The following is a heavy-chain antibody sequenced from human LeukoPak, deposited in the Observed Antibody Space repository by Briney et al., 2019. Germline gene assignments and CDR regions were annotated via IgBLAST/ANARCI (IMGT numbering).Heavy chain of an antibody. V-gene: IGHV4-59*01. CDR3: AREDAQGGTNAFDI. CDR2: IYYSGST. D-gene: IGHD3-16*01. J-gene: IGHJ3*02. Sequence: PSETLSLTCTVSGGSISSYYWSWIRQPPGKGLEWIGYIYYSGSTDYKPSLKSRVTISVDTSKNQFSLKVRSVTAADTAVYYCAREDAQGGTNAFDIWGQGTMVTVSS. CDR1: GGSISSYY.